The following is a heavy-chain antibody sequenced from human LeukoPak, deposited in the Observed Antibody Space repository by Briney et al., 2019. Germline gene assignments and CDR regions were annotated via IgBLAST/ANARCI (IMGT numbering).Heavy chain of an antibody. J-gene: IGHJ4*02. CDR1: GVSISSYY. CDR2: IFHRGST. CDR3: ARDAYYYDSSGSRLFDY. V-gene: IGHV4-59*01. Sequence: SKTLSLTCNVSGVSISSYYWSWIRQPPGKGLEWIGYIFHRGSTNYNPSLKSRVTISVDTSKNHFSLKLSSVTAADTAVYYCARDAYYYDSSGSRLFDYWGQGTLVTVSS. D-gene: IGHD3-22*01.